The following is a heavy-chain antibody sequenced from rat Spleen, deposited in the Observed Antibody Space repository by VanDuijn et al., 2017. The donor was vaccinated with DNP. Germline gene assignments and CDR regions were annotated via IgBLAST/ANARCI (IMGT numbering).Heavy chain of an antibody. Sequence: EVQLVESGGGLVQPGRSLRLSCAVSGFTLSYYGMAWVRQAPTKGLEWVASISTVGDNSVYRDSVKGRFTISRDNAKSTLYLQMDSLRSEDTATYYCATLGGDWGQGVMVTVSS. CDR1: GFTLSYYG. D-gene: IGHD1-5*01. CDR2: ISTVGDNS. V-gene: IGHV5S23*01. J-gene: IGHJ2*01. CDR3: ATLGGD.